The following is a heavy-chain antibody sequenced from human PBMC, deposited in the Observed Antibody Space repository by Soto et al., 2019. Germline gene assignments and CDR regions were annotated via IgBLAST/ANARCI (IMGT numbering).Heavy chain of an antibody. CDR3: ARAYYIWGSYRVNWFDP. CDR2: MNPNSGNT. CDR1: GYTFTGYD. V-gene: IGHV1-8*01. Sequence: ASVKVSCKASGYTFTGYDINWVRQATGQGLEWMGWMNPNSGNTGYTQKFQGRVTMTRNTSISTAYMELSSLRSEDTAVYYCARAYYIWGSYRVNWFDPWGQGTLVTVSS. D-gene: IGHD3-16*02. J-gene: IGHJ5*02.